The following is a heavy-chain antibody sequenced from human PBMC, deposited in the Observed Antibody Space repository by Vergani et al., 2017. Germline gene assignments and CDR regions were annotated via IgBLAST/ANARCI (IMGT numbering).Heavy chain of an antibody. CDR2: IYYSGST. CDR3: ARVGSTTTVVTPGGNYYYYGMDV. D-gene: IGHD4-23*01. CDR1: GCSINPSSSF. V-gene: IGHV4-61*05. Sequence: QLQLQESGPGLVKPSETLSLICTVSGCSINPSSSFLGWIRQSPGKGLEWIGYIYYSGSTNYNPSLKSRVTISVDTSKNQFSLKLSSVTAADTAVYYCARVGSTTTVVTPGGNYYYYGMDVWGQGTTVTVSS. J-gene: IGHJ6*02.